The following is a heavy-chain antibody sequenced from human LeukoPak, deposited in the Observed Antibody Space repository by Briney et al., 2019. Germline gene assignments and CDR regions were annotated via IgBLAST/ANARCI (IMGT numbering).Heavy chain of an antibody. V-gene: IGHV3-53*01. CDR3: ARDFAAFDI. Sequence: GGSLRLSCAASGFTVSSNYMSRVPQAPRRRLEWVSVVYSGGSTYYADSVKGRFAISRANSKNALYLQMNSVRAEDTAVYYCARDFAAFDIWGQGTMVTVSS. CDR2: VYSGGST. CDR1: GFTVSSNY. J-gene: IGHJ3*02. D-gene: IGHD3-3*01.